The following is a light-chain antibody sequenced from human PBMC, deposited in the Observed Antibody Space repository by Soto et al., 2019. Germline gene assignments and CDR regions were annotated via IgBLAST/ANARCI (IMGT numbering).Light chain of an antibody. CDR2: DAS. V-gene: IGKV3D-20*02. CDR3: QQRNNWPAIS. J-gene: IGKJ5*01. CDR1: QSVSSSY. Sequence: EIVLTQSPGTLSLSPGERATLSCRASQSVSSSYLAWYQQEPGQAPRLLIYDASNRATGIPARFSGSGSGTDFTLNISSLEPEDFAVYYCQQRNNWPAISFGQGTRLEIK.